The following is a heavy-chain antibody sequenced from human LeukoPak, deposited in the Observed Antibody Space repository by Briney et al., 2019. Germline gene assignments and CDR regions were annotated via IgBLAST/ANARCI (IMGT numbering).Heavy chain of an antibody. V-gene: IGHV4-31*03. D-gene: IGHD1-26*01. CDR3: ARESGSYWNYFDY. CDR1: GDSIINSGYY. J-gene: IGHJ4*02. Sequence: PSETLSLTCTVSGDSIINSGYYWSWIRQHPGKGLEWIGYIYYTGSTYYNPSLKSRDTISVDTSKNQFSLRLSSVTAADTAVYYCARESGSYWNYFDYWGQGTLVTVSS. CDR2: IYYTGST.